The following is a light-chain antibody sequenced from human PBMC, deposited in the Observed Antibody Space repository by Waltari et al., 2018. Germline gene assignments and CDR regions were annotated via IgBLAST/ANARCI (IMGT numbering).Light chain of an antibody. Sequence: QSALTQPASVSGPPGQSITISCTGTSSDLGGYNYVSWYQQHPGKAPKLMIYDVTVRPSGVSNRCSGSKSGNTASLTISGLQAEDEADYYCSSYTSSNTVIFGGGTKLTVL. CDR3: SSYTSSNTVI. CDR1: SSDLGGYNY. CDR2: DVT. V-gene: IGLV2-14*03. J-gene: IGLJ2*01.